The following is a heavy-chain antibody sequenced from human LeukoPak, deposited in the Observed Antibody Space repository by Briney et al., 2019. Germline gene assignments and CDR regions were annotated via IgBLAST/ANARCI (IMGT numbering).Heavy chain of an antibody. Sequence: ASVKVSCKASGYTFTGYYMHWVRQAPGQGLEWMGWINPNSGGTNYAQKFQGRVTMTRDTSISTAYMELSRLRSDDTAVYYCARDNVDSSSWFFDYGGQGTLVTVPS. CDR2: INPNSGGT. D-gene: IGHD6-13*01. V-gene: IGHV1-2*02. CDR3: ARDNVDSSSWFFDY. CDR1: GYTFTGYY. J-gene: IGHJ4*02.